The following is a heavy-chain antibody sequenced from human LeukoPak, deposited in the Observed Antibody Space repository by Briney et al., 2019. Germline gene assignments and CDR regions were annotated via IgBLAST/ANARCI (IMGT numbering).Heavy chain of an antibody. J-gene: IGHJ4*02. Sequence: GASVKVSCKASGYTFTSYYMHWVRQAPGQGLEWMGIINPSGGSTSYAQKFQGRVTMTRDMSTGTVYMELSSLRSEDTAVYYCARDVVYYYGSGSYLYYWGQGTLVTVSS. CDR2: INPSGGST. CDR1: GYTFTSYY. V-gene: IGHV1-46*01. D-gene: IGHD3-10*01. CDR3: ARDVVYYYGSGSYLYY.